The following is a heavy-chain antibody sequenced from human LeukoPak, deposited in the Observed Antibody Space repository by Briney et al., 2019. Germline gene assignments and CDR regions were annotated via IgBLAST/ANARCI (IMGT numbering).Heavy chain of an antibody. D-gene: IGHD3-22*01. CDR2: IYYSGST. CDR3: ARHYDNIAYWYYFDF. CDR1: GGSISSYY. J-gene: IGHJ4*02. V-gene: IGHV4-59*08. Sequence: SETLSLTCTVSGGSISSYYWSWIRQPPGKGLEWIGYIYYSGSTNYNPSLKSRVTITVDTSKNQFSLKLSSVTAADTAVYYCARHYDNIAYWYYFDFWGQGTLVTVSS.